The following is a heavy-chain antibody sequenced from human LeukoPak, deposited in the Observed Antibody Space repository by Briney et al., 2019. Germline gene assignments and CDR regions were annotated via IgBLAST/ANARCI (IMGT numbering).Heavy chain of an antibody. CDR3: ARDVGVTEFEY. CDR1: GGSISSYY. J-gene: IGHJ4*02. D-gene: IGHD3-22*01. Sequence: SETLSLTCTVSGGSISSYYWSWIRQPPGKGLEWIGYIYYSGRTNYNPSLKSRVTISVDTSKNQFSLKLSSATAADTAVYYCARDVGVTEFEYWGQGTLVTVSS. V-gene: IGHV4-59*01. CDR2: IYYSGRT.